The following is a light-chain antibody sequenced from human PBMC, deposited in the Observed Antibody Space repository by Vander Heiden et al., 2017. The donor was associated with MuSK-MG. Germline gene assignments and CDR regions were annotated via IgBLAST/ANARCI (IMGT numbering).Light chain of an antibody. Sequence: IRMAPSPSLLSASPGDRATISCRRSQGISSYLAWYQQKPGKAPERLIYAASTWQSAVTSRFSGSGYGKDFTLTISRRLSEDFAAYYCQQNDSFPPKTFGQGTKLEVK. J-gene: IGKJ1*01. CDR2: AAS. CDR1: QGISSY. CDR3: QQNDSFPPKT. V-gene: IGKV1D-8*01.